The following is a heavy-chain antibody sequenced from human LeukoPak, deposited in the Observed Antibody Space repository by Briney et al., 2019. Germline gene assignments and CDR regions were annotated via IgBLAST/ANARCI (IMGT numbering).Heavy chain of an antibody. CDR3: AQGFSSGWYPY. J-gene: IGHJ4*02. Sequence: GGSLRLSCAVSGFSVSGFGMSWVREAPGEGLEWILAISLNGETTWYADSVKGRFTISRDNSKNTLYLQLTSLRAEDTAVYYCAQGFSSGWYPYWGQGSLVSVSS. CDR1: GFSVSGFG. V-gene: IGHV3-23*01. CDR2: ISLNGETT. D-gene: IGHD6-19*01.